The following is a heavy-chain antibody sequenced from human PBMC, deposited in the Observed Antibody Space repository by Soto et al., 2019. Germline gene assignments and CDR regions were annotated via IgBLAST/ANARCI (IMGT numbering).Heavy chain of an antibody. CDR1: GFTFSSYA. V-gene: IGHV3-48*03. D-gene: IGHD3-3*01. CDR2: ISANGSPT. CDR3: ARVWSDYSGADY. Sequence: EVQLVESGGGLVQPGGSLRLSCAASGFTFSSYAITWVRQAPGKGLEWISYISANGSPTHYADSVRGRFTVSRDNAKNSRYLQMDSLRAEATAVYYCARVWSDYSGADYWGQGTLVTVSS. J-gene: IGHJ4*02.